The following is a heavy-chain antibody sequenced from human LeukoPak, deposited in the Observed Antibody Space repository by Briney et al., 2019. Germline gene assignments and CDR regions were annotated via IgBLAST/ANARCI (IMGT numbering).Heavy chain of an antibody. CDR2: IYNSGST. CDR1: GGSISSYY. J-gene: IGHJ4*02. CDR3: ARRFDS. V-gene: IGHV4-59*01. Sequence: SETLSLTCTVSGGSISSYYWSWIRQPPGKGLEWIGHIYNSGSTNYKPSLKSRVTISVDTSKNQFSLKLSSVTTADTAVYYCARRFDSWGQGTLVTVSS.